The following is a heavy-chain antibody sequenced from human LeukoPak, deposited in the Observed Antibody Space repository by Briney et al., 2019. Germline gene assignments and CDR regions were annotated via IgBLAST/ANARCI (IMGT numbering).Heavy chain of an antibody. Sequence: SETLSLTCAVYGGSFSGYYWSWIRQPPGKGLEWIGEINHSGSTNYNPSLKSRVTISVDTSKNQFSLKLSSVTAADTAVYYCEIFYYDILTGYYIGDYRGQGTLVTVSS. CDR3: EIFYYDILTGYYIGDY. J-gene: IGHJ4*02. CDR2: INHSGST. V-gene: IGHV4-34*01. D-gene: IGHD3-9*01. CDR1: GGSFSGYY.